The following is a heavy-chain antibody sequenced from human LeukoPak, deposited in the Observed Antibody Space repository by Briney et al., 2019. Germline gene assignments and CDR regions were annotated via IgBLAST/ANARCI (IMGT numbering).Heavy chain of an antibody. D-gene: IGHD3-16*02. Sequence: GGSLRLSCAASGFTFSSYAMSWVRQAPGKGLEWVSAISGSGGSTYYADSVKGRFTISRDTSRNTLYLQMNSLRAEDTAVYYCAKDAGLIVGNYYFDYWGQGTLVTVSS. CDR1: GFTFSSYA. J-gene: IGHJ4*02. CDR2: ISGSGGST. V-gene: IGHV3-23*01. CDR3: AKDAGLIVGNYYFDY.